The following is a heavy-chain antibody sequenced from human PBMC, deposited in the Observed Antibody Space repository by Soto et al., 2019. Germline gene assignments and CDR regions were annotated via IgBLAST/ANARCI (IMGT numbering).Heavy chain of an antibody. V-gene: IGHV4-4*07. D-gene: IGHD1-20*01. CDR1: GGSIRNYF. CDR2: IYSSGNT. J-gene: IGHJ3*02. CDR3: VRDVESPGISGSWGAFDI. Sequence: QVQLQESGPGLVKPSETLSLICTVSGGSIRNYFWTWIRQPAGKGLEWIGRIYSSGNTVYNASLKSRVTMSIDMSKNQCSLKRSAMTVADTAVYYCVRDVESPGISGSWGAFDIWGQGTVVTVSS.